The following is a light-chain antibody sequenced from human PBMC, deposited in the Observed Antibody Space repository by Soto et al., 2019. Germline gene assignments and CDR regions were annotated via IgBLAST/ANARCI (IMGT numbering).Light chain of an antibody. Sequence: EIVLTQSPGTLSLSPGERATLSCRASQSVSNNYLAWYQQKPGQAPRLLIYGASNRATGIPDRFSGSGSGTDFTLTISRLEPEDFAVYYCHQYSNSLSTFGQGTKVDIK. CDR3: HQYSNSLST. V-gene: IGKV3-20*01. CDR2: GAS. J-gene: IGKJ1*01. CDR1: QSVSNNY.